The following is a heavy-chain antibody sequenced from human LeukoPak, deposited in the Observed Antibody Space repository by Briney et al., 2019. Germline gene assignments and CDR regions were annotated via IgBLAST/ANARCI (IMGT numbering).Heavy chain of an antibody. CDR2: IPYDGSNT. CDR1: GFTFSSYG. CDR3: AKNTKPTLVTPDF. J-gene: IGHJ4*02. Sequence: GGSLRLSCAASGFTFSSYGMHWVRRAPGKGLEWVAVIPYDGSNTYYADSVKGRFTISRDNSKNTLYLQMNSLRAEDSAVYYCAKNTKPTLVTPDFWGQGTLVTVSS. D-gene: IGHD4-23*01. V-gene: IGHV3-30*18.